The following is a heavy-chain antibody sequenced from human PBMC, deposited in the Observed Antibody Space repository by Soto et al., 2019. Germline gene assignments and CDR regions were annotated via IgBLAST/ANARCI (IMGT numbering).Heavy chain of an antibody. V-gene: IGHV4-39*01. D-gene: IGHD6-13*01. J-gene: IGHJ4*02. CDR1: GGSISSSSYY. Sequence: NPSESLSLTCTVSGGSISSSSYYWGWMRQPPGKGLEWIGSIDYSGSTYYNPSLKSRVTISVDTSKNQFSLKLSSVTAADTAVYYPTRHRRLRRSSPIFCNYYFDYWRQVPLVTFSS. CDR2: IDYSGST. CDR3: TRHRRLRRSSPIFCNYYFDY.